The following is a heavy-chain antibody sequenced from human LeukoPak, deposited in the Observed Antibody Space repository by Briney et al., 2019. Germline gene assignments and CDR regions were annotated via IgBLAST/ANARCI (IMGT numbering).Heavy chain of an antibody. CDR1: GGSISSINW. Sequence: SGTLSLTCVVSGGSISSINWWSWIRQSPGKGLEWIGESYHSGSTNYNPSLKSRVTISIDTSKNQFSLKLSSVTAADTAVYYCARYDISTWYFDYWGQGTLVTVSS. CDR2: SYHSGST. D-gene: IGHD6-13*01. CDR3: ARYDISTWYFDY. V-gene: IGHV4-4*02. J-gene: IGHJ4*02.